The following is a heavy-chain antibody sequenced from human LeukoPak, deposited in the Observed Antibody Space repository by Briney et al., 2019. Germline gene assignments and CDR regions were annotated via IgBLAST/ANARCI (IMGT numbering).Heavy chain of an antibody. CDR2: ISYDGSNK. V-gene: IGHV3-30-3*02. J-gene: IGHJ4*02. Sequence: GGSLRLSCAASGFTFSSYAMHWVRQAPGKGLEWVAVISYDGSNKYYADSVKGRFTISRDNSKNTLYLQMNSLRAEDTAVYYCAKLGRVNSGSYSAFDYWGQGTLVTVSS. D-gene: IGHD1-26*01. CDR3: AKLGRVNSGSYSAFDY. CDR1: GFTFSSYA.